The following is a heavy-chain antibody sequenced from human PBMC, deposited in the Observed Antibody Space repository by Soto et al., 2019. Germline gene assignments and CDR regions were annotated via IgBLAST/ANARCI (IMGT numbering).Heavy chain of an antibody. CDR1: GYAFTNYY. Sequence: GESLKISCKASGYAFTNYYIGWVRQMPGKGLEWMGIIYPGDSETTYSPSFQGQVTFSVDKSLNIAYLQWSSLKASDTGIYYCSITRHYHGAAFDSWGHGTLVTVSA. D-gene: IGHD3-10*01. CDR2: IYPGDSET. V-gene: IGHV5-51*01. J-gene: IGHJ4*01. CDR3: SITRHYHGAAFDS.